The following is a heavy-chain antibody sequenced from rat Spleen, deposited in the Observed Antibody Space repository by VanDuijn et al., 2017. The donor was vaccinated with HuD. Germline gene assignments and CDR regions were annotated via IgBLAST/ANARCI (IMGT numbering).Heavy chain of an antibody. CDR3: SKWGDSGYFDY. CDR1: GLSFSNYD. D-gene: IGHD4-3*01. CDR2: ISYDGTAT. J-gene: IGHJ2*01. Sequence: EVQLVESGGGSVQPGRSMRLSCAVSGLSFSNYDMAWVRQAPTKGLEWVASISYDGTATYYRDSVKGRFTLSRDNAKSTLYLQMDSLRSEDTATYYCSKWGDSGYFDYWGQGVMVTVSS. V-gene: IGHV5-25*01.